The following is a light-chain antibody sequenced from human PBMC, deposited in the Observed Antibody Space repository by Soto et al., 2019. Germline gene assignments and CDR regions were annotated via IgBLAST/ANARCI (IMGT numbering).Light chain of an antibody. J-gene: IGKJ1*01. CDR1: QTISSW. Sequence: DIKMSQSPSTRAGSDGERVTITCRASQTISSWLAWYQQKPGKAPKLLIYKASTLKSGVPSRFSGSGSGTEFTLTISSLQPDDFATYYCQHYNSYSEAFGQGTKVDIK. CDR2: KAS. V-gene: IGKV1-5*03. CDR3: QHYNSYSEA.